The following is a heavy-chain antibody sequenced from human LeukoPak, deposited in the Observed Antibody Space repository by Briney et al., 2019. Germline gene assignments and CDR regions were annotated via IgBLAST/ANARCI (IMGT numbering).Heavy chain of an antibody. CDR3: TRDVFSLGDS. D-gene: IGHD2/OR15-2a*01. J-gene: IGHJ4*02. Sequence: GGSVRLSCAASGFTLTSYGMHWVRQSPGKGLVWVSHINQDGSLRNYADSVKGRFTISRDIAKNTLYLQMNSLGADDTAMYYCTRDVFSLGDSWGQGTLVTVSS. CDR1: GFTLTSYG. CDR2: INQDGSLR. V-gene: IGHV3-74*01.